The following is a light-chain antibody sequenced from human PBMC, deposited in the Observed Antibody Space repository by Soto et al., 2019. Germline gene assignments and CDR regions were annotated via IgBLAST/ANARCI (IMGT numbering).Light chain of an antibody. CDR1: SGDIGSYNR. Sequence: QSALTQPASVSGSPGQSITISCTGTSGDIGSYNRVSWYQQHPGKAPKLIIYAVTDRPSGVSNRFSGSKSGNTASLTISGLQAEDEAEYYCSSYTNINTRACVFGTGTKSPS. J-gene: IGLJ1*01. V-gene: IGLV2-14*01. CDR3: SSYTNINTRACV. CDR2: AVT.